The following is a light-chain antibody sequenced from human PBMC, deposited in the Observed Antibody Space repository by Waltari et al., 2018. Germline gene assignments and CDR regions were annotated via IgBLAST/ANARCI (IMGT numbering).Light chain of an antibody. CDR2: AAS. J-gene: IGKJ1*01. Sequence: EIVLTQSPGTLSLSPGERATLSCRASQSVSSSSLAWYRQKPGQAPRLLIDAASNRATGTPDGLRGSGSATEFSLTVSRLEPEDFAVYYWQQYGSSLKTFVQGTKVEIK. V-gene: IGKV3-20*01. CDR1: QSVSSSS. CDR3: QQYGSSLKT.